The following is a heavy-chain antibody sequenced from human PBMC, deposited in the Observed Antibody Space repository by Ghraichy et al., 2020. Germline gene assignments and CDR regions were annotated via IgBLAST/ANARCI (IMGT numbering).Heavy chain of an antibody. CDR1: GGSISTYY. J-gene: IGHJ4*02. CDR3: ARASRGYKQGGFDY. V-gene: IGHV4-59*01. D-gene: IGHD3-22*01. CDR2: ISYGGSS. Sequence: GSLRLSCSVSGGSISTYYWSWIRQPPGKGLEWIGYISYGGSSNYNPSLKSRVTISVDTSKNQFSLKLSSVSAVDTAVYYCARASRGYKQGGFDYWGQGTLVTVSS.